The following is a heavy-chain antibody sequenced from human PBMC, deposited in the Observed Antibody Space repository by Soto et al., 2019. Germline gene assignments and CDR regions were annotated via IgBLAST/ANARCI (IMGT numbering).Heavy chain of an antibody. CDR3: AKGDVAEY. CDR2: ISYDGSNK. D-gene: IGHD2-15*01. J-gene: IGHJ4*02. Sequence: QVQLVESGGGVVQPGRSLRLSCAASGFTFSSYGMHWVRQAPGKGLEWVAVISYDGSNKYYADSVKGRFTISRDNSKNPLYLQMNSLRAEDTAVYYCAKGDVAEYWGQGTLVTVSS. V-gene: IGHV3-30*18. CDR1: GFTFSSYG.